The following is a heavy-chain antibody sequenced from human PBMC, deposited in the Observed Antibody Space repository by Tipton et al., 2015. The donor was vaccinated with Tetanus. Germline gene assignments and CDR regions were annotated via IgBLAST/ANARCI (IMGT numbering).Heavy chain of an antibody. Sequence: RSLRLSCAASGFTFSSYGMHWVRQAPGKGLEWVAVISYDGSNKYYADSVKGRFTISRDNSKNTLYLQMNSLRAEDTAVYYCAKDRVVVAATRSYYYYYGMDVWGQGTTVTVSS. V-gene: IGHV3-30*18. CDR2: ISYDGSNK. J-gene: IGHJ6*02. D-gene: IGHD2-15*01. CDR1: GFTFSSYG. CDR3: AKDRVVVAATRSYYYYYGMDV.